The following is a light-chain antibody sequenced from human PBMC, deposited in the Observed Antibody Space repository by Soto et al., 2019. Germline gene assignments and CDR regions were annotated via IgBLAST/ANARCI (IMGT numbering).Light chain of an antibody. CDR3: SSFTTNYFYV. CDR2: GVS. J-gene: IGLJ1*01. CDR1: GSDVGGYNY. Sequence: QSALTQPASVSGSPGQSIAISCTGSGSDVGGYNYVSWYQQHPGKAPKLIIYGVSHRPSGVSARFSASRSAYTASLILSGLQPEDEPDYYCSSFTTNYFYVFGPGTKVPV. V-gene: IGLV2-14*01.